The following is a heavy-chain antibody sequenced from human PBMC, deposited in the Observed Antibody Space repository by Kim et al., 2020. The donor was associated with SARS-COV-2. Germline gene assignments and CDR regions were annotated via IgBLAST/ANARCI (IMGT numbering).Heavy chain of an antibody. V-gene: IGHV3-53*01. Sequence: GGSLRLSCAASEFSVSTNTMTWVRQAPGKGLEWVSIIYRNGTTYYADSVKRRCTTSRDTSNKTLYLQMDNLRADDTAVYYCSGDNYNNYWYKYWGQGTLVTVSA. CDR1: EFSVSTNT. CDR3: SGDNYNNYWYKY. D-gene: IGHD1-20*01. J-gene: IGHJ4*02. CDR2: IYRNGTT.